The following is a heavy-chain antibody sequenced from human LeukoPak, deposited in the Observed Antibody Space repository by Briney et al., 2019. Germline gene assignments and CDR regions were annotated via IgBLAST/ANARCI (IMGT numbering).Heavy chain of an antibody. CDR1: GGSISNYY. J-gene: IGHJ6*03. D-gene: IGHD1-26*01. Sequence: SETLSLTCTVSGGSISNYYWSWIRQSAGKGLEWIGRIYTSGSTDYNPSLKSRVTMSVDTSKNQFSLRLSSVTAADTAVYYCARDFTDSGSSLVYYYYYMDVWGKGTTVTVSS. CDR2: IYTSGST. CDR3: ARDFTDSGSSLVYYYYYMDV. V-gene: IGHV4-4*07.